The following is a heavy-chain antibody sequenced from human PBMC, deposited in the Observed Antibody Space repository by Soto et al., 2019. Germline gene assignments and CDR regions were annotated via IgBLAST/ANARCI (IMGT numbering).Heavy chain of an antibody. CDR1: GGSFSGYY. D-gene: IGHD3-16*01. V-gene: IGHV4-34*01. CDR3: AHVMKDTRRNDY. CDR2: INHSGST. Sequence: QVQLQQWGAGLLKPSETLSLTCAVYGGSFSGYYWSWIRQPPGKGLEWIGEINHSGSTNYNPSLKRRATIAGDTSKSQFSRKLSSVTAADTAVYYGAHVMKDTRRNDYWGQGTLVTVSS. J-gene: IGHJ4*02.